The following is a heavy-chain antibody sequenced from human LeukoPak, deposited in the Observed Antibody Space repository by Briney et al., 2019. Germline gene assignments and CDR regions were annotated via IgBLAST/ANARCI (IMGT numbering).Heavy chain of an antibody. J-gene: IGHJ6*02. CDR3: TRDPPAPPYSSGWYAGRALYYYGMDV. CDR1: GFTFGDYA. D-gene: IGHD6-19*01. CDR2: IRSKAYGGTT. V-gene: IGHV3-49*03. Sequence: PGGSLRLSCTASGFTFGDYAMSWFRQAPGKGLEWVGFIRSKAYGGTTEYAASVKGRFTISRDDSKSIAYLQMNSLKTEDTAVYYCTRDPPAPPYSSGWYAGRALYYYGMDVWGQGTTVTVSS.